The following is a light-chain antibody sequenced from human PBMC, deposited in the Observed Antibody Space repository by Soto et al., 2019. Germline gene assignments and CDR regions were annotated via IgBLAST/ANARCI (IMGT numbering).Light chain of an antibody. Sequence: QSVLTQPPSVSGAPGQRVTISCTGSSSNIGAGYDVHWYQQLPGTAPKLLIYGNSNRPSGVADRFYGSKSGTSGSLAITGLQEEDEADYYCQSYDSSLSGAYVFGTGTKVTVL. J-gene: IGLJ1*01. CDR1: SSNIGAGYD. CDR2: GNS. V-gene: IGLV1-40*01. CDR3: QSYDSSLSGAYV.